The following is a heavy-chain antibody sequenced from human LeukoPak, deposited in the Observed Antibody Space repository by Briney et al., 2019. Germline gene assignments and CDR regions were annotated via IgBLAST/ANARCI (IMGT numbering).Heavy chain of an antibody. D-gene: IGHD3-10*01. CDR1: GYTFTCYY. CDR3: ASRYYYGSGSYLVNAFDI. Sequence: GASVKVSCKASGYTFTCYYMHWVRQAPGQGREGMGRINPNSGGTNYAQKFQGRVTMTRDTSISTAYMELSTLRSDDTAVYYCASRYYYGSGSYLVNAFDIWGQGTVVTVSS. CDR2: INPNSGGT. J-gene: IGHJ3*02. V-gene: IGHV1-2*06.